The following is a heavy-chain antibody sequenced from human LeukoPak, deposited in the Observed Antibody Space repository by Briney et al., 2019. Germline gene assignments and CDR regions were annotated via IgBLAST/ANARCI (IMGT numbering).Heavy chain of an antibody. J-gene: IGHJ3*02. Sequence: PGGSLRLSCAASGFTFNDAWMSWVRQAPGKGLEWIGEIYHSGSTNYNPSLKSRVTISVDKSKNQFSLKLSSVTAADTAVYYCVTGYSSSWYFAFDIWGQGTMVTVSS. D-gene: IGHD6-13*01. CDR3: VTGYSSSWYFAFDI. V-gene: IGHV4-4*02. CDR2: IYHSGST. CDR1: GFTFNDAW.